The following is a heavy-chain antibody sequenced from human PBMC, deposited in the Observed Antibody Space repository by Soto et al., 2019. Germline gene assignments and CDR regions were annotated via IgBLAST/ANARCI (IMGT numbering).Heavy chain of an antibody. CDR3: ARLRYFDWPDAFDI. D-gene: IGHD3-9*01. V-gene: IGHV3-33*01. CDR2: IWYDGSKK. Sequence: QVQLVESGGGVVQPGRSLRLSCAASGFIFSSYGMHWVRQAPGKGLEWVAVIWYDGSKKHYADSVKGRFTISRDNSKNTLYLQMNSLRAEDTAVYYCARLRYFDWPDAFDIWGQGTMVTVSS. J-gene: IGHJ3*02. CDR1: GFIFSSYG.